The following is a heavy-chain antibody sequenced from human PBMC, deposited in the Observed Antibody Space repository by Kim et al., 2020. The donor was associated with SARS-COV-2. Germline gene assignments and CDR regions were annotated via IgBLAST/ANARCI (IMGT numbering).Heavy chain of an antibody. D-gene: IGHD3-10*01. CDR2: IVVGSGNT. CDR1: GFTFTSSA. CDR3: AVYMVRIYGMDV. V-gene: IGHV1-58*01. Sequence: SVKVSCKASGFTFTSSAVQWVRQARGQRLEWIGWIVVGSGNTNYAQKFQERVTITRDMSTSTAYMELSSLRSEDTAVYYCAVYMVRIYGMDVWGQGTTVTVSS. J-gene: IGHJ6*02.